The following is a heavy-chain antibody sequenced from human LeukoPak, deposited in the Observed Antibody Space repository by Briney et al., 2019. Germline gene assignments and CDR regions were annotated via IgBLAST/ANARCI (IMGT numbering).Heavy chain of an antibody. CDR1: GFTFSSYA. Sequence: GSLRLSCAASGFTFSSYAMSWVRQAPGKGLEWVSAISGSGGSTYYADSVKGRFSISRDNSKNTVYLQMNSLRAEDTAIYYCARELREHGVFDIWGQGTMVTVSS. CDR3: ARELREHGVFDI. J-gene: IGHJ3*02. CDR2: ISGSGGST. D-gene: IGHD1-26*01. V-gene: IGHV3-23*01.